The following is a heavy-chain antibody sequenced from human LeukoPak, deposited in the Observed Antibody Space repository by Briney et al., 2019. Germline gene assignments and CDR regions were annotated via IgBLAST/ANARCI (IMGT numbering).Heavy chain of an antibody. Sequence: ASVKVSCKASRYTFTSYYMHWVRQAPGQGLEWVGIINPSGGSTSYAQKFQGRVTMTRDTSTSTVYMELSSLRSEDTAVYYCARAHSGGGDSSGWYYFDYWGQGTLVTVSS. CDR2: INPSGGST. J-gene: IGHJ4*02. D-gene: IGHD6-19*01. CDR3: ARAHSGGGDSSGWYYFDY. CDR1: RYTFTSYY. V-gene: IGHV1-46*01.